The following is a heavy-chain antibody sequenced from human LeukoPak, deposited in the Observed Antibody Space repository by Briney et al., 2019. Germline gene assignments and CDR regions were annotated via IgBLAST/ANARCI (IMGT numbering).Heavy chain of an antibody. CDR2: LYPGDSDS. Sequence: REYLKISCKAYGYSFFSNYWIAWVRQMPGKGLEWMGILYPGDSDSRYSPSFQGQVTISADRSINTAYLQWSSLKASDTAMYFCARASRDGYNQNFDYWGQGTLVTVSS. CDR3: ARASRDGYNQNFDY. J-gene: IGHJ4*02. D-gene: IGHD5-24*01. V-gene: IGHV5-51*01. CDR1: GYSFFSNYW.